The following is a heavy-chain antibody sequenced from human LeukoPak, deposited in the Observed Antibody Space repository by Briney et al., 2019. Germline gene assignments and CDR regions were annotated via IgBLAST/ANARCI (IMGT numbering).Heavy chain of an antibody. CDR1: GFTFSNYN. Sequence: PGGSLRLSCAASGFTFSNYNMNWVRQAPGKGLEWVAVISYDGSNKYYADSVKGRFTISRDNSKNTLHLQMNSLRAEDTAVYYCAKDPRKWELLQYYFDYWGQGTLVTVSS. V-gene: IGHV3-30*18. D-gene: IGHD1-26*01. CDR2: ISYDGSNK. CDR3: AKDPRKWELLQYYFDY. J-gene: IGHJ4*02.